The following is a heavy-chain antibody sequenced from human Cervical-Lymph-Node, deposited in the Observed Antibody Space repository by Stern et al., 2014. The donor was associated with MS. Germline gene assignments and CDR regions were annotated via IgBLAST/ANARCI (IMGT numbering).Heavy chain of an antibody. Sequence: MQLVESGAELIRPGESLKISCKGSGYKFSIYWIAWVRQMPGKGLEWMGFIYPGDSATRYSPYFQCHVPMSADTSTRTADLQTSSLNASDAAMYFCARQSTAWASDVWGQGTLVTVSS. CDR3: ARQSTAWASDV. V-gene: IGHV5-51*01. CDR1: GYKFSIYW. D-gene: IGHD2-21*02. CDR2: IYPGDSAT. J-gene: IGHJ4*02.